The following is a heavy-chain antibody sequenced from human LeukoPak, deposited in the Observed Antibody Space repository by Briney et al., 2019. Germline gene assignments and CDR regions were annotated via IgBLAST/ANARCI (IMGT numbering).Heavy chain of an antibody. Sequence: PGGSLRLSCAASGFTFSSYAMHWVRQAPGKGLEWVAVISYDGSNKYYADSVKGRFTISRDNAKNSLYLQMNSLRAEDTALYYCAKDSGLYYYDSSGPFGYGMDVWGQGTAVIVSS. CDR3: AKDSGLYYYDSSGPFGYGMDV. D-gene: IGHD3-22*01. CDR2: ISYDGSNK. CDR1: GFTFSSYA. V-gene: IGHV3-30-3*01. J-gene: IGHJ6*02.